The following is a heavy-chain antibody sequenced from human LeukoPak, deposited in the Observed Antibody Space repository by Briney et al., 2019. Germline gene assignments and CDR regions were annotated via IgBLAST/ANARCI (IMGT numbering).Heavy chain of an antibody. Sequence: SGTLSLTCAVSGGSISSYYWSWIRQPPGKGLEWIGYIYYSGSTNYNPSLKSRVTISVDTSKNQFSLKLSSVTAADTAVYYCAREPPLVGSFPYGMDVWGQGTTVTVSS. J-gene: IGHJ6*02. CDR1: GGSISSYY. V-gene: IGHV4-59*01. CDR2: IYYSGST. D-gene: IGHD2-15*01. CDR3: AREPPLVGSFPYGMDV.